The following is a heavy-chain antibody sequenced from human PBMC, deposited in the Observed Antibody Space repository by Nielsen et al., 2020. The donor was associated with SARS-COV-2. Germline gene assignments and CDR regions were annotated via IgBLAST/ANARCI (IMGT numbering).Heavy chain of an antibody. D-gene: IGHD3-22*01. CDR3: TTDLMYYYDSSGYYTVLDY. Sequence: GGSLRLSCAASGFTFSNAWMSWVRQAPGKGLEWVGRIKSKTDGGTTDYAAPVKGRFTISRDDSKNTLYLQMNSLKTEDTAVYYCTTDLMYYYDSSGYYTVLDYWGQGTLVTVSS. CDR1: GFTFSNAW. J-gene: IGHJ4*02. V-gene: IGHV3-15*01. CDR2: IKSKTDGGTT.